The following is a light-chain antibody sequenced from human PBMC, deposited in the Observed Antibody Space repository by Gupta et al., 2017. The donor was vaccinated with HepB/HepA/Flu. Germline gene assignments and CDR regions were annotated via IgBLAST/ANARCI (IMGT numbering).Light chain of an antibody. CDR3: PQHNSYPHT. Sequence: DIQMTQSRSSLSASVGDRVTITCRASQGIRKDLSWYQQKPGKAPKRLIYGASSLQSGVPSRFSGSGSGTEFTLTISSLQPEDFATYYCPQHNSYPHTFGQGTKLEIK. V-gene: IGKV1-17*01. J-gene: IGKJ2*01. CDR1: QGIRKD. CDR2: GAS.